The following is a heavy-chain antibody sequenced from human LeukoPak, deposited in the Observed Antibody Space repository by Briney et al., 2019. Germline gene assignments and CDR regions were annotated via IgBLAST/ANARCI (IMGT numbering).Heavy chain of an antibody. CDR3: ARLGAGPTYYDFWSGYSSFYFDY. Sequence: KPSETLSLTCIVSGVSTSGGNYYWGWIRRPPGKGLEWIGGISSSGNTYYNPSLKSRITISIDTSKNHFSLKLSSVTAADTAVYYCARLGAGPTYYDFWSGYSSFYFDYWGQGTLVTVSP. J-gene: IGHJ4*02. CDR1: GVSTSGGNYY. D-gene: IGHD3-3*01. CDR2: ISSSGNT. V-gene: IGHV4-39*02.